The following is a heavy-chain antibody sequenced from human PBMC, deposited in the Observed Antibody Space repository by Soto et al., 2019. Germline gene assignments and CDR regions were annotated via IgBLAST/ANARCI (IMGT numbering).Heavy chain of an antibody. V-gene: IGHV4-59*01. D-gene: IGHD2-15*01. CDR3: ARDSPGGNPFDY. CDR2: LYDSGST. CDR1: GGSISSYY. Sequence: KPSETLSLTCSVSGGSISSYYWSWIRQPPGKGLEWIGYLYDSGSTNYNPSLKSRVTISVDTSKNQFSLKMSSVSAADTAVYYCARDSPGGNPFDYWGQGTLVTVSS. J-gene: IGHJ4*02.